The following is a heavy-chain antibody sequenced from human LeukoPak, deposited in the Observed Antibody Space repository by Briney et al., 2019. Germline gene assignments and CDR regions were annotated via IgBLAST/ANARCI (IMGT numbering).Heavy chain of an antibody. Sequence: GESLTISCKGSGYSFTSYWIGWVRQTPGKGLEWMGIIYPGDSDTRYSPSFQGQVTISADKSISNAYLQWSSLKASDTAMYYCARLKKPDGSGSYSQYWGQGTLVTVSS. V-gene: IGHV5-51*01. CDR3: ARLKKPDGSGSYSQY. CDR1: GYSFTSYW. J-gene: IGHJ4*02. CDR2: IYPGDSDT. D-gene: IGHD3-10*01.